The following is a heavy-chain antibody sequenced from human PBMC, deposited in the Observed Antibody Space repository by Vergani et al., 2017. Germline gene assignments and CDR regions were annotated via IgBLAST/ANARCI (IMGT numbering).Heavy chain of an antibody. D-gene: IGHD3-16*01. Sequence: QVQLQQWGAGLLKPSETLSLTCAVYGGSFSGYYWSWIRQPPGKGLEWIGEINHSGSTNYNPSLKSRVTISVDTSKNQFSLKLSSVXAADTAVYYCARGRYPDYWGQGTLVTVSS. J-gene: IGHJ4*02. V-gene: IGHV4-34*01. CDR2: INHSGST. CDR3: ARGRYPDY. CDR1: GGSFSGYY.